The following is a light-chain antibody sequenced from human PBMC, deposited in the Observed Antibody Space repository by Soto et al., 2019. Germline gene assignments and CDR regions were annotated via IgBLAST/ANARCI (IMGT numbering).Light chain of an antibody. CDR2: GTS. V-gene: IGKV3D-15*01. CDR3: QQHSHGPPWT. Sequence: DIVMTKSPATLSGSPGERATLSCRASQSVSNTVAWYQQKPGQAPRLLIYGTSSGATGIPARFSGSGSGTDFTLTISNLEPEDFAVYYCQQHSHGPPWTFGQGTKVDIK. J-gene: IGKJ1*01. CDR1: QSVSNT.